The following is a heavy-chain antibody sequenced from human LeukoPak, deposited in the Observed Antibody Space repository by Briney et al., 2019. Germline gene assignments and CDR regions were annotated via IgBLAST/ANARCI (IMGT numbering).Heavy chain of an antibody. CDR1: GFTFSSYA. CDR2: IYSGGST. J-gene: IGHJ4*02. D-gene: IGHD3-16*01. CDR3: ATLTFYIDS. V-gene: IGHV3-66*01. Sequence: HPGGSLRLTCAASGFTFSSYAMYWVRQAPGKGLEWVSVIYSGGSTYYADSVKGRFTISRDNSKNTLYLQMNSLRAEDTAVYYCATLTFYIDSWGQGALVAVSS.